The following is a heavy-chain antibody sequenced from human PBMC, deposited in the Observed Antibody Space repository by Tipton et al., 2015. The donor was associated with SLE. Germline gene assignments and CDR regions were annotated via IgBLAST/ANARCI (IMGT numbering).Heavy chain of an antibody. Sequence: SLRLSCVASGFSLSSYRMNWVRQAPGEGLEWISHITRSSSGIYYADSVKDRFTISRDNAKNSLYLQMNSLRDEDTAVYYCARDVGTENDGFDIWGRGTMVTVST. CDR2: ITRSSSGI. D-gene: IGHD1-1*01. J-gene: IGHJ3*02. V-gene: IGHV3-48*02. CDR1: GFSLSSYR. CDR3: ARDVGTENDGFDI.